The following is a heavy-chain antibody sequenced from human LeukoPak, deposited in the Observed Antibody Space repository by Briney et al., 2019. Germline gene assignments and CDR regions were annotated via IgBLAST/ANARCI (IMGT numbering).Heavy chain of an antibody. CDR2: IYYSGST. D-gene: IGHD3-10*01. V-gene: IGHV4-39*07. J-gene: IGHJ4*02. CDR1: GGSISSSSYY. CDR3: ASMVRGFSYYFDY. Sequence: SETLSLTCTVSGGSISSSSYYWGWIRQPPGKGLEWIGSIYYSGSTNYNPSLKSRVTISVDKSKNQFSLKLSSVTAADTAVYYCASMVRGFSYYFDYWGQGTLVTVSS.